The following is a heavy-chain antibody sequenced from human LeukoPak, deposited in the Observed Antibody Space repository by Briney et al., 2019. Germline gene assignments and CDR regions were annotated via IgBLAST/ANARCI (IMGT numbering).Heavy chain of an antibody. CDR3: ARESGFRNYIY. CDR2: ISYDGSNE. V-gene: IGHV3-30*12. Sequence: GGSLRLSCKASGLRFSRGGMHWIRQAPGKGLEWVAIISYDGSNEYYADSVKGRFTISRDNSKNTLYLQMNSLRAEDTAVYYCARESGFRNYIYWGQGTLVTVSS. J-gene: IGHJ4*02. CDR1: GLRFSRGG. D-gene: IGHD1-7*01.